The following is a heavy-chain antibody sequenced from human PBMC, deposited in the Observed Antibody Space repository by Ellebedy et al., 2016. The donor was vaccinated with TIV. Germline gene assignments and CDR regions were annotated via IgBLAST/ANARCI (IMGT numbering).Heavy chain of an antibody. V-gene: IGHV4-59*01. CDR1: GGSISSYY. CDR2: IHYNGDT. J-gene: IGHJ4*02. Sequence: MPSETLSLTCTVSGGSISSYYWSWIRQPPGKGLEWIAFIHYNGDTNYVPSLKSRVTMSVDTSKNQFSLKLSSVTAADTAVYYCARGGASSKYFDFWGQGTLVTVSS. CDR3: ARGGASSKYFDF.